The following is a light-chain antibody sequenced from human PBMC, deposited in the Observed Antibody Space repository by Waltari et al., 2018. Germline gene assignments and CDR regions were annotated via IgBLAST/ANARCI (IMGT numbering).Light chain of an antibody. J-gene: IGKJ1*01. CDR2: DAS. Sequence: EIVFTQSPGTLSLSPGERATLSCRASQSVSKYLAWYQQRPGQAPRLLIYDASIRATGIPDRFSGSGSGTDFSLTISRLGPEDFAVYYCQKYVNLPATFGQGTKVEIK. CDR3: QKYVNLPAT. V-gene: IGKV3-20*01. CDR1: QSVSKY.